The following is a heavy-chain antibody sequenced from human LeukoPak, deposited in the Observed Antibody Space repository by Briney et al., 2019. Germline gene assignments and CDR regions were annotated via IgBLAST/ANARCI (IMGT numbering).Heavy chain of an antibody. D-gene: IGHD6-19*01. CDR3: ARDGPFIAVAGTDY. CDR2: ISYDGSNK. V-gene: IGHV3-30*03. CDR1: GFTFSSYG. J-gene: IGHJ4*02. Sequence: GGSLRLSCAASGFTFSSYGMRWVRQAPGKGLEWVAVISYDGSNKYYADSVKGRFTFSRDFSKNTLYLQMNSLRAEDTAVYYCARDGPFIAVAGTDYWGQGTLVTVSS.